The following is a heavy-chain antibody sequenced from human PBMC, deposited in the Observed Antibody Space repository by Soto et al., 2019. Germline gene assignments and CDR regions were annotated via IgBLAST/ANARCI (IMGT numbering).Heavy chain of an antibody. D-gene: IGHD3-10*01. V-gene: IGHV1-18*01. CDR3: ARLSRSDYGSGSPPWDNWFDP. J-gene: IGHJ5*02. Sequence: QVQLVQSGPEVKKPGASVKVSCKASGYTFISYGISWVRQAPGQGLEWMGWISAYNGNTNYAQNLQGRVTMTTDTSTSTAYMEVRSLRSDDTAMYYCARLSRSDYGSGSPPWDNWFDPCGQGTLVTFSS. CDR2: ISAYNGNT. CDR1: GYTFISYG.